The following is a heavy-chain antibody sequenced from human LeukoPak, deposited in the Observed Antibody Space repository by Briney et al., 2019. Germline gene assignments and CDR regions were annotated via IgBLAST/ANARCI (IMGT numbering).Heavy chain of an antibody. J-gene: IGHJ3*02. D-gene: IGHD5-12*01. V-gene: IGHV1-8*02. CDR1: GYTFIGYY. CDR3: ARGTAGSGYAFDI. CDR2: MNPNSGNT. Sequence: ASVKVSCKASGYTFIGYYMHWVRQATGQGLEWMGWMNPNSGNTGYAQKFQGRVTMTRNTSISTAYMELSSLRSEDTAVYYCARGTAGSGYAFDIWGQGTMVTVSS.